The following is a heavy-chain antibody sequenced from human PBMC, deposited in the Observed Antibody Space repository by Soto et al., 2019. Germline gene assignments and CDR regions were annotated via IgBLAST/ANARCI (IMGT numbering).Heavy chain of an antibody. V-gene: IGHV4-4*02. J-gene: IGHJ4*02. Sequence: ASETLSLTCAVSGGSISTSNWWSWVRQPPGKGLEWIGEVYRTGSTNYNPSLESRLTISVDKSKNQFSLKLTSVTAADTAVYYCARARATIAAAAIFDLWGQGTLVTVSS. CDR2: VYRTGST. D-gene: IGHD6-13*01. CDR3: ARARATIAAAAIFDL. CDR1: GGSISTSNW.